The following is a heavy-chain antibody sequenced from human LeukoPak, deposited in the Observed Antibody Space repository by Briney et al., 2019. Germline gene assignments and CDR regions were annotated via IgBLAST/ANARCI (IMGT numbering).Heavy chain of an antibody. J-gene: IGHJ6*03. Sequence: SGGSLRLSCAASGFTFSSYSMNWVRQAPGKGLEWVSSISSSSSYIYYADSVKGRFTISRDNAKNSLYPQMNSLRAEDTAVYYCARDGSLRFRDMDVWGKGTTVTVSS. D-gene: IGHD1-26*01. CDR2: ISSSSSYI. CDR1: GFTFSSYS. V-gene: IGHV3-21*01. CDR3: ARDGSLRFRDMDV.